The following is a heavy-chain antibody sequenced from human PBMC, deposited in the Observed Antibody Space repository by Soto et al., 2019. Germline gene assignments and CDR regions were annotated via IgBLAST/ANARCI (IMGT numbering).Heavy chain of an antibody. J-gene: IGHJ4*02. CDR3: ARDRWEPNRVAGSSDC. D-gene: IGHD1-26*01. CDR1: DFSFSTYE. V-gene: IGHV3-48*03. Sequence: PGVSLRLSCLASDFSFSTYEMNWVRQAPGKGLEWISYIGVSGRTIHYADSVKGRFTISRDDAKNSLYLQMNSLRTEDTAIYYCARDRWEPNRVAGSSDCWGKGTLVTVSS. CDR2: IGVSGRTI.